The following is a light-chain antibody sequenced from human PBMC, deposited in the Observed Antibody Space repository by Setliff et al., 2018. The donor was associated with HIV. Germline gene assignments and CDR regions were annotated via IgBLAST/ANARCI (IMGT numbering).Light chain of an antibody. CDR1: GSNIENNY. J-gene: IGLJ1*01. V-gene: IGLV1-51*02. Sequence: QSVLTQPPSVSAAPGQKATISCSGSGSNIENNYVSWYQQLPGTAPKLLIYENYKRPSGISDRFSGSKSGTSATLDITGLQTGDEADYYCGTWDSSLSAGCVFGTGTKVTVL. CDR3: GTWDSSLSAGCV. CDR2: ENY.